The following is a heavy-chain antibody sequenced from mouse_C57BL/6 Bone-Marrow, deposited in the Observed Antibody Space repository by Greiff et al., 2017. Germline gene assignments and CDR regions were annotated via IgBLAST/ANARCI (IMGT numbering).Heavy chain of an antibody. V-gene: IGHV1-5*01. Sequence: EVQLQQSGTVLARPGASVKMSCKTSGYTFTSYRMHWVKQRPGQGLAWIGALSPGNSDTRSNQQFKGQAKLTAVTSSSTAYMELSSLTIEDSAVYYCTRGWEAYWGQGTLVTVSA. CDR1: GYTFTSYR. CDR3: TRGWEAY. D-gene: IGHD1-1*02. CDR2: LSPGNSDT. J-gene: IGHJ3*01.